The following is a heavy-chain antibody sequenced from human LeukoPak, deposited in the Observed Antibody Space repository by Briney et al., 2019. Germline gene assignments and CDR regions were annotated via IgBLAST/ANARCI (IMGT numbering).Heavy chain of an antibody. CDR1: GGSISRYY. Sequence: SETLSLTCSVSGGSISRYYWNWIRQPPGKGLEWIGYMYYSGSTNYNPSLKSRVTISIYTSKNQFSLKLSSVTAADTAVYYYARGFSSWSYYFDYWGQRTLVTVSS. J-gene: IGHJ4*02. CDR2: MYYSGST. V-gene: IGHV4-59*01. D-gene: IGHD6-13*01. CDR3: ARGFSSWSYYFDY.